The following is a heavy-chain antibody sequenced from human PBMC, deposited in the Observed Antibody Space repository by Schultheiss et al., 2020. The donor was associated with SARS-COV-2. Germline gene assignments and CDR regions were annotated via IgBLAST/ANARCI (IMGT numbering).Heavy chain of an antibody. CDR1: GYSFTSYW. CDR2: IYPGDSDT. Sequence: GGSLRLSCKGSGYSFTSYWIGWVRQMPGKGLEWMGVIYPGDSDTRYSPSFQGQVTISADKSISTAYLQWGSLKASDAAMYYCARQVDIVVVPAAMDVWGQGTTVTVSS. V-gene: IGHV5-51*01. CDR3: ARQVDIVVVPAAMDV. D-gene: IGHD2-2*01. J-gene: IGHJ6*02.